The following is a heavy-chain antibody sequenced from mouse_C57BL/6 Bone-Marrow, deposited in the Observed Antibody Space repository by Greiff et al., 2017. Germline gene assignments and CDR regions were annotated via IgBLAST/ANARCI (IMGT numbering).Heavy chain of an antibody. J-gene: IGHJ3*01. V-gene: IGHV1-39*01. CDR3: ARWGGYYHQAWFAY. Sequence: VQLKQSGPELVKPGASVKISCKASGYSFTDYNMNWVKQSNGKSLEWIGVINPNYGTTSYNQKFKGKATLTVDQSSSTAYMQLNSLTSEDSAVXYCARWGGYYHQAWFAYWGQGTLVTVSA. CDR1: GYSFTDYN. D-gene: IGHD2-3*01. CDR2: INPNYGTT.